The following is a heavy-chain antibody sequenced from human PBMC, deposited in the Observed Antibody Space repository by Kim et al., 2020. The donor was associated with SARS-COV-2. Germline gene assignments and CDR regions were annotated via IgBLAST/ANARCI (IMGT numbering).Heavy chain of an antibody. CDR2: VYYTGIT. CDR3: ARALDRGLDYKYIFDY. V-gene: IGHV4-61*01. J-gene: IGHJ4*02. D-gene: IGHD4-4*01. CDR1: GGSVTSDSYY. Sequence: SENLSLTCTVSGGSVTSDSYYWSWIRQPPGKGLEWIGYVYYTGITNYNPSLKSRVTISVDTSKNQFSLKLTSVTAADTAVYYCARALDRGLDYKYIFDYWGQGTLVTVSS.